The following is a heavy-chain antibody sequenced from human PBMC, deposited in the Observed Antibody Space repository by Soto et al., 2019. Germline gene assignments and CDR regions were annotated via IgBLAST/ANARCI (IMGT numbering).Heavy chain of an antibody. J-gene: IGHJ3*02. D-gene: IGHD1-20*01. CDR1: GFAFSGYW. V-gene: IGHV3-74*01. CDR2: INGDGSST. Sequence: EVQLVESGGGLVQPGGSLRLSCAASGFAFSGYWMHWVRQVPGKGLVWVSRINGDGSSTRYADSVKGRFTISKDKAKNTLYLQMNSLRAEDMAVYYCARTITGFAVDTWGQGTMVTVSS. CDR3: ARTITGFAVDT.